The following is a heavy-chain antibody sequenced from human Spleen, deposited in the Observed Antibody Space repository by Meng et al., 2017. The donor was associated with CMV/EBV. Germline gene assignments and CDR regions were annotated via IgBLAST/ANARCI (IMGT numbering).Heavy chain of an antibody. CDR2: ISSTSRTI. CDR3: TREAGMDV. Sequence: GGSLRLSCAASGFTFSSYSMNWVRQAPGKGLEWLSYISSTSRTIYDADSLKGRFTISRDNAKNSLYLQMNSLRADDTAVYHCTREAGMDVWGQGTTVTVSS. V-gene: IGHV3-48*04. J-gene: IGHJ6*02. CDR1: GFTFSSYS.